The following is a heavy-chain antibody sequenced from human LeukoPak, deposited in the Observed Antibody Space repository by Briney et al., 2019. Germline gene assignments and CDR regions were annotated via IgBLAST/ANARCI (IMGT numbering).Heavy chain of an antibody. CDR2: IYTSGST. Sequence: PSETLSLTCTVSGGSISSYYWSWIRQPAGKGLEWIGRIYTSGSTNYNPSLKSRVTMSVDTSKNQFSLKLSPVTAADTAVYYCAREGSSGWYRDAFDIWGQGTMVTVSS. D-gene: IGHD6-19*01. CDR1: GGSISSYY. CDR3: AREGSSGWYRDAFDI. J-gene: IGHJ3*02. V-gene: IGHV4-4*07.